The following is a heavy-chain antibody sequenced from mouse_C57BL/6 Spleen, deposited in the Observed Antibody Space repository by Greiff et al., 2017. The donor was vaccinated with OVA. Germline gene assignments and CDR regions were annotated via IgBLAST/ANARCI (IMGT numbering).Heavy chain of an antibody. D-gene: IGHD1-1*01. CDR1: GYTFTGYW. J-gene: IGHJ4*01. CDR2: ILPGSGST. CDR3: ARKIRAYYYGSSDAMDY. Sequence: QVQLQQSGAELMKPGASVKLSCKATGYTFTGYWIEWVKQRPGHGLEWIGEILPGSGSTNYNEKFKGKATITADTSSNTAYMQLSSLTTEDSAIYSWARKIRAYYYGSSDAMDYWGQGTSVTVSS. V-gene: IGHV1-9*01.